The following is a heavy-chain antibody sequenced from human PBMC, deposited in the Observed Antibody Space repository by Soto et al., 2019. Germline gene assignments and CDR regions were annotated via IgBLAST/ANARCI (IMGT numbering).Heavy chain of an antibody. V-gene: IGHV6-1*01. D-gene: IGHD2-2*02. CDR3: ARGRYCSSTSCYTGDYYYGMDV. Sequence: PSQTLSLTCAISGDSVSSNSAAWNWIRQSPSRGLEWLGRTYYRSKWHNAYAGSVKSRITINPDTSKNQFSLQLNSVTPEDTAVYYCARGRYCSSTSCYTGDYYYGMDVWGQGTTVTVSS. CDR1: GDSVSSNSAA. J-gene: IGHJ6*02. CDR2: TYYRSKWHN.